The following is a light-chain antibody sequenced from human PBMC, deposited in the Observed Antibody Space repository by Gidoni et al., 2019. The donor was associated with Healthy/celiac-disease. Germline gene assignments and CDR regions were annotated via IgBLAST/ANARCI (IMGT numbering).Light chain of an antibody. J-gene: IGKJ4*01. CDR3: QQSYSTPLT. Sequence: DIQMTQSPSSLSASVGDRVTITCRASQSISSYLNWYQQKPGKAPKLLIYAASSLQSGVPSRFSGSGSWTDFTLTISSLQPEDFATYYCQQSYSTPLTFGGG. V-gene: IGKV1-39*01. CDR1: QSISSY. CDR2: AAS.